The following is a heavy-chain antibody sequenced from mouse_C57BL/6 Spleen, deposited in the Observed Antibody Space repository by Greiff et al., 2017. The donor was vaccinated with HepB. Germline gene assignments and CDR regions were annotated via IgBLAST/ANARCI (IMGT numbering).Heavy chain of an antibody. CDR1: GYTFTSYW. Sequence: VQLQQPGAELVKPGASVKLSCKASGYTFTSYWRQWVKQRPGQGLEWIGEFDPLDSYTNYKQKCKGKATLPVDSSFSTAYMQLSSLTSEDSAVYYCAYYFGSRGGWFAYWGQGTLVTVSA. V-gene: IGHV1-50*01. CDR2: FDPLDSYT. D-gene: IGHD1-1*01. J-gene: IGHJ3*01. CDR3: AYYFGSRGGWFAY.